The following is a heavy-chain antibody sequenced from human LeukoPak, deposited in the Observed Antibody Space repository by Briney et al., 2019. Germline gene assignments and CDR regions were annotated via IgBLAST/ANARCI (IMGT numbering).Heavy chain of an antibody. Sequence: GGSLRLSCAASGFTFSNYAFHWVRQAPGKRLEWVAFVASDGRDKHFADSVKGRFTISRDNSKNTLYLQMNSLRPEDTAVYFCARDLGKIADYYFDYWGQGSLVTVSS. CDR1: GFTFSNYA. CDR2: VASDGRDK. D-gene: IGHD2-21*01. V-gene: IGHV3-30*14. J-gene: IGHJ4*02. CDR3: ARDLGKIADYYFDY.